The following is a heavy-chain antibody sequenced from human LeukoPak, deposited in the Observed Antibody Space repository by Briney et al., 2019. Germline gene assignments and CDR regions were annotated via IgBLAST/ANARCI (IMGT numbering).Heavy chain of an antibody. V-gene: IGHV4-59*01. CDR3: ARKTTVNLFDY. J-gene: IGHJ4*02. D-gene: IGHD4-17*01. CDR1: GGSISSYY. Sequence: SETLSLTFTVSGGSISSYYWSWIRQPPGKGLEWIGYIYYSGSTNYNPSLKSRVTISVDTSKNQFSLKLSSVTAADTAVYYCARKTTVNLFDYWGQGTLVTVSS. CDR2: IYYSGST.